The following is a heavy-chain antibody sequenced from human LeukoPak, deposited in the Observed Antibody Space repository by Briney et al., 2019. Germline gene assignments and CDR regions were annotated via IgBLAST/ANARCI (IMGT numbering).Heavy chain of an antibody. Sequence: SETLSLTCTVSGYSISSGYYWGWIRQPPRKGLEWIGRFYHSGYNYDNPSLKSRGTISVDTSKNQFSLKLTSVTAADTAVYYCARLIVGSSFDYWGQGTLVTVSS. CDR2: FYHSGYN. D-gene: IGHD1-26*01. V-gene: IGHV4-38-2*02. CDR3: ARLIVGSSFDY. J-gene: IGHJ4*02. CDR1: GYSISSGYY.